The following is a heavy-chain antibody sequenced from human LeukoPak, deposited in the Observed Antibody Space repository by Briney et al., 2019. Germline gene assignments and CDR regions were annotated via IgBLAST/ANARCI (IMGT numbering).Heavy chain of an antibody. D-gene: IGHD1-7*01. CDR3: ARENFADLFDS. J-gene: IGHJ4*02. V-gene: IGHV3-48*01. CDR2: ISSRSSTI. Sequence: PGGSLRLSCVASGLTFSNYNMKWVRQAPGRGLECIAYISSRSSTIYYADSVKGRFTISRDNAKKSLFLQMNSLRADDTALYYFARENFADLFDSWGQGTLVTVSS. CDR1: GLTFSNYN.